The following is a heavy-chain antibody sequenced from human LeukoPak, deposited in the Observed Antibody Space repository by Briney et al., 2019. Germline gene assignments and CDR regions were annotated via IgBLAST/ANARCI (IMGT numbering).Heavy chain of an antibody. V-gene: IGHV5-51*01. D-gene: IGHD3-10*01. CDR1: GYSFMNNW. CDR3: AKFHYYYGSGIFDAFDI. CDR2: IYPGDSDT. Sequence: GESLKISCKGSGYSFMNNWIGWVRQMPGKGLEWMGIIYPGDSDTRYSPSFQGQVTISADKSISTAYLEWSSLRASDTDMYYCAKFHYYYGSGIFDAFDIWGLGTMVTVSS. J-gene: IGHJ3*02.